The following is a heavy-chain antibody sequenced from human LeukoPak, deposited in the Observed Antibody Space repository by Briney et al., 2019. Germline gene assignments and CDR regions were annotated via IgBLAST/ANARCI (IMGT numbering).Heavy chain of an antibody. Sequence: SDALSLTCTGSGGSLTRYCLKLILHPPATGQESIGSIYYSGTANYNPPLKTRLIMSVVTSKNQFSLRLSSVTAADTAKYYCAQNPSFDWAEFDSWGQGTLVTVSS. D-gene: IGHD3-9*01. V-gene: IGHV4-59*07. CDR1: GGSLTRYC. CDR3: AQNPSFDWAEFDS. J-gene: IGHJ4*02. CDR2: IYYSGTA.